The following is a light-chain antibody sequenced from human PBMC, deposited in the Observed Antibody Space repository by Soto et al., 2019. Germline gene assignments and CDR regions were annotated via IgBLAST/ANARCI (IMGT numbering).Light chain of an antibody. V-gene: IGKV3D-15*01. CDR1: PSVSSN. CDR2: GAS. J-gene: IGKJ5*01. CDR3: QQYNNWPPVT. Sequence: EIVMTQSPAPLSVSPGGKATLSCRASPSVSSNLAWYQQKPGQAPRLLIYGASIRATGIPARFSGSGSGTEFTLTISSLQPEDFAVYYCQQYNNWPPVTFGQGTRLEIK.